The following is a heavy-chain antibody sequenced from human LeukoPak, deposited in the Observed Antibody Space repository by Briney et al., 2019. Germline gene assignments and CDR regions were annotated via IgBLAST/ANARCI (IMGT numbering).Heavy chain of an antibody. D-gene: IGHD1-26*01. Sequence: ASVKVSCKASGYTFTRNGICWVRQAPGQGLEWMGWISGYNGNTKYAQKFQGRVTMTTDTSTSTAYMDLRRLRSDDTAVYYCARGNQDWELLIRGYFDLWGRGTLVSVSS. V-gene: IGHV1-18*01. J-gene: IGHJ2*01. CDR3: ARGNQDWELLIRGYFDL. CDR2: ISGYNGNT. CDR1: GYTFTRNG.